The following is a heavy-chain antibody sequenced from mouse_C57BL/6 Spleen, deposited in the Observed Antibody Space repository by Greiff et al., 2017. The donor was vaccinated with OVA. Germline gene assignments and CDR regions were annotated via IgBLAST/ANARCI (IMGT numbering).Heavy chain of an antibody. CDR1: GFTFSSYA. J-gene: IGHJ2*01. V-gene: IGHV5-4*01. CDR2: ISDGGSYT. Sequence: EVQGVESGGGLVKPGGSLKLSCAASGFTFSSYAMSWVRQTPEKRLEWVATISDGGSYTYYPDNVKGRFTISRDNAKNNLYLQMSHLKSEDTAMYYCARDLGLYFDYWGQGTTLTVSS. CDR3: ARDLGLYFDY. D-gene: IGHD3-1*01.